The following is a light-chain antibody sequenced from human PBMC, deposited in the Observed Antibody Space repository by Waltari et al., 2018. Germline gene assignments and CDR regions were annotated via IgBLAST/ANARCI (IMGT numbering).Light chain of an antibody. Sequence: QSVLTQPPSVSGAPGQRVTISCTGSSSDIGAGYDVHWYQQLPGTAPKLLIYGNSNRPSGVPDRFPGSKSGTSASLAITGLQAEDEADYYCQSYDNNLSAVFGGGTKLTVL. CDR2: GNS. CDR3: QSYDNNLSAV. V-gene: IGLV1-40*01. CDR1: SSDIGAGYD. J-gene: IGLJ2*01.